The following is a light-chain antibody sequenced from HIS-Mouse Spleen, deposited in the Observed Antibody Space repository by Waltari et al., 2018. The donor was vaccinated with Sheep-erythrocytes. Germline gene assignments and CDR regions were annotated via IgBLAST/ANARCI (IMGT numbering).Light chain of an antibody. CDR3: CSYAGSYTWV. Sequence: QSALTQPRSVSGSPGQSVPIPCTGPSSDVGGYTYASWYQQHPGKAPKLMIYDVSKRPSGVPDRFSGSKSGNTASLTISGLQAEDEADYYCCSYAGSYTWVFGGGTKLTVL. CDR2: DVS. J-gene: IGLJ3*02. V-gene: IGLV2-11*01. CDR1: SSDVGGYTY.